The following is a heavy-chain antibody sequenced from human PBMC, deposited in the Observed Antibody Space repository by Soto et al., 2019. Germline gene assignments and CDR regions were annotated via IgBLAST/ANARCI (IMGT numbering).Heavy chain of an antibody. Sequence: QVQLQQCGAGLLKPSETLSLTCAVYGGSFSGYYWTWFRQPPGKGLEWIGEISPSGTTKYIPSLKSRVPISADTSKNQFSLKVTSVTAAATAVYYCVTSLWFGTQPEIWGQGALVTVSS. CDR1: GGSFSGYY. D-gene: IGHD3-10*01. V-gene: IGHV4-34*01. J-gene: IGHJ4*02. CDR3: VTSLWFGTQPEI. CDR2: ISPSGTT.